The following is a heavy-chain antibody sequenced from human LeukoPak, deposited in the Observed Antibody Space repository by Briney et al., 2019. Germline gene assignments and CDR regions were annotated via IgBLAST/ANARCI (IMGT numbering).Heavy chain of an antibody. CDR2: MNPNSGNT. CDR3: AREDSSSWYDY. J-gene: IGHJ4*02. D-gene: IGHD6-13*01. Sequence: ASVKVSCKASGYTFTSYDINWVRQATGQGLEWMGWMNPNSGNTGYAQKFQGRVTITTDESTSTAYMELSSLRSEDTAVYYCAREDSSSWYDYWGQGTLVTVSS. CDR1: GYTFTSYD. V-gene: IGHV1-8*01.